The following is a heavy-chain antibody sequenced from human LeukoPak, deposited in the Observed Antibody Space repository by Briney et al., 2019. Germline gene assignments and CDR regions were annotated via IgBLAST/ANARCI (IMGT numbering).Heavy chain of an antibody. Sequence: GASLKVSCKASGYTFSSYGISWVRQAPGQGLEWMGWISAYHGNTNFAQEFQGRVTMTTDTSTSTASMELRSLRSDDTAVYYCARDQGIYNHRIIDSWGQGTLVTVSS. D-gene: IGHD5-12*01. CDR3: ARDQGIYNHRIIDS. V-gene: IGHV1-18*01. CDR1: GYTFSSYG. CDR2: ISAYHGNT. J-gene: IGHJ4*02.